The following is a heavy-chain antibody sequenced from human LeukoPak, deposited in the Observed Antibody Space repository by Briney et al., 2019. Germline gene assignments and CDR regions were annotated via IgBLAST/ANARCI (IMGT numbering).Heavy chain of an antibody. CDR2: IWYDGSNK. V-gene: IGHV3-33*08. Sequence: PGRSLRLSCAASGFTFSSYAMHWVRQAPGKGLEWVALIWYDGSNKYNADSVKGRFTLSRDNSKNTLYLQMNSLRAEDTAVYYCARGSGGYYYGMDVWGQGTTVTVSS. D-gene: IGHD2-15*01. CDR3: ARGSGGYYYGMDV. CDR1: GFTFSSYA. J-gene: IGHJ6*02.